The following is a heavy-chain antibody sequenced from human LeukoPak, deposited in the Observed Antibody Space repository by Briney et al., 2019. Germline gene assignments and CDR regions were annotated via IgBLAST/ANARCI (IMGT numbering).Heavy chain of an antibody. V-gene: IGHV5-51*01. CDR2: IYPGDSDT. D-gene: IGHD5-24*01. Sequence: GESLKISCKGSGYSFTSYWIGWVRQMPGKGLEWMGIIYPGDSDTRYSPSFQGQVTISADKSISTAYLQWSSLKASDTAMYYCARQGDRRDGYNSSPGWNHWGQGTLVTVSS. J-gene: IGHJ5*02. CDR3: ARQGDRRDGYNSSPGWNH. CDR1: GYSFTSYW.